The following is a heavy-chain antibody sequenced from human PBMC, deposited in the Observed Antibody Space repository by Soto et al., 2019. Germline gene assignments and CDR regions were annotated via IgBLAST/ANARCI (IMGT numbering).Heavy chain of an antibody. CDR1: GGSISSSSYY. Sequence: PSETLSLTCTVSGGSISSSSYYWGWIRQPPGKGLEWIGSIYYSGSTYYNPSLKSRVTISVDTSKNQFSLKLSSVTAADTAVYYCASSIVATIDYWGQGTLVTVSS. D-gene: IGHD5-12*01. CDR3: ASSIVATIDY. J-gene: IGHJ4*02. CDR2: IYYSGST. V-gene: IGHV4-39*01.